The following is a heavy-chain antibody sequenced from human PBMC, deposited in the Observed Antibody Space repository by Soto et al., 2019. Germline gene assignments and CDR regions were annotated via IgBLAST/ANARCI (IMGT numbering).Heavy chain of an antibody. V-gene: IGHV1-18*01. CDR3: ARDHLYYYDSSAPIPLGAFDI. CDR1: GYTFTSYG. D-gene: IGHD3-22*01. CDR2: ISAYNGNT. J-gene: IGHJ3*02. Sequence: GASVKVSCKASGYTFTSYGISWVRRAPGQGLEWMGWISAYNGNTNYAQKLQGRVTMTTDTSTSTAYMELRSLRSDDTAVYYCARDHLYYYDSSAPIPLGAFDIWGQGTMVT.